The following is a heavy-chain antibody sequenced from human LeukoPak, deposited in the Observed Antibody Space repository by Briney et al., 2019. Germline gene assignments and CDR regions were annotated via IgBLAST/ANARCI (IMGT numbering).Heavy chain of an antibody. CDR3: ARGMGYCSSTSCYLPLDH. D-gene: IGHD2-2*01. Sequence: GGSLRLSCAASGFTFSDYYLSWIRQAPGKGLEWVSVIYSGGSTYYADSVKGRFTLSRDNSKNTLYLQMNCLRPDDTAVYYCARGMGYCSSTSCYLPLDHWGQGAPVIVSS. CDR1: GFTFSDYY. CDR2: IYSGGST. V-gene: IGHV3-66*02. J-gene: IGHJ4*02.